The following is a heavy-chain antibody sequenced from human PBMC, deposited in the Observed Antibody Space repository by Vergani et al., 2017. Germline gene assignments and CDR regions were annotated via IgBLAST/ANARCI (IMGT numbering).Heavy chain of an antibody. V-gene: IGHV4-34*11. D-gene: IGHD4/OR15-4a*01. Sequence: QVQLQQWGPGLLKPSETLSLTCAVYGGSLSNYYWNWIRQSPGKGLEWIAYVHVIGSINYSPSLKNRVTVSVDTSQSQFSLTLTSATAADTAVYYCAGAYGANSGSRFDLWGQGALVTVSS. CDR3: AGAYGANSGSRFDL. CDR1: GGSLSNYY. J-gene: IGHJ5*02. CDR2: VHVIGSI.